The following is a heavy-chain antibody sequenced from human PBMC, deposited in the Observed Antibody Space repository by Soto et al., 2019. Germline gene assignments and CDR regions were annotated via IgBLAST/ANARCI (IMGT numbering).Heavy chain of an antibody. Sequence: ASVKVSCKASGYTFTSYYMHWVRQAPGQGLEWMGIINPSGGSTSYAQKFQGRVTMTRDTSTSTVYMELSSLRSEDTAVYYCAGPAQASYYYYGMDVWGQGTTVNVSS. V-gene: IGHV1-46*01. J-gene: IGHJ6*02. CDR1: GYTFTSYY. CDR3: AGPAQASYYYYGMDV. CDR2: INPSGGST.